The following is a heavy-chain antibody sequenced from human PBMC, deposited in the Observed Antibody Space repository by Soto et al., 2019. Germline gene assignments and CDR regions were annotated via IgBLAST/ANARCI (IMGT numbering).Heavy chain of an antibody. Sequence: ASVKVSCKASGYTFTSYGISWVRQAPGQGLEWMGWISAYNGNTNYAQKLPGRVTMTTDTSTSTAYMELRSLRSDDTAVYYCARGYCSSTSCYRYGMDVWGQGTTVTVSS. V-gene: IGHV1-18*04. CDR3: ARGYCSSTSCYRYGMDV. CDR1: GYTFTSYG. J-gene: IGHJ6*02. CDR2: ISAYNGNT. D-gene: IGHD2-2*01.